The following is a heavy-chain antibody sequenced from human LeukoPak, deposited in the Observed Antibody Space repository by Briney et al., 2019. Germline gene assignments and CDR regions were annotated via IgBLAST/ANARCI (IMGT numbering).Heavy chain of an antibody. Sequence: GGSLRLSCAASGFTFSKAWMSWVRQAPGKGLEWVGRIKSKVDGGTIEYAAPVKGRFTISRDDSKNTQYLQMNSLKTEDTAVYYCATDGYCSGGNCYSFDNWGQGTLVTVSS. CDR1: GFTFSKAW. V-gene: IGHV3-15*01. D-gene: IGHD2-15*01. J-gene: IGHJ4*02. CDR3: ATDGYCSGGNCYSFDN. CDR2: IKSKVDGGTI.